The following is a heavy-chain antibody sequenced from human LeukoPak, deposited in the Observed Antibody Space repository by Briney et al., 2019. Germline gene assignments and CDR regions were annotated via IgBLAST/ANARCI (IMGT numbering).Heavy chain of an antibody. Sequence: KTSETLSLTCAVYGGSFSGYYWSWIRQPPVKGLEWIGEINHSGSTNYNPSLKSRVTISVDTSKNQFSLKLSSVTAADTAVYYCASRPDCISTSCLDYWGQGTLVTVSS. J-gene: IGHJ4*02. D-gene: IGHD2-2*01. CDR2: INHSGST. V-gene: IGHV4-34*01. CDR3: ASRPDCISTSCLDY. CDR1: GGSFSGYY.